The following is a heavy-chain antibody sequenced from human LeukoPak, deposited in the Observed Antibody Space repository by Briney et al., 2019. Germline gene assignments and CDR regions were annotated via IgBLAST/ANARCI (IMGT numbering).Heavy chain of an antibody. J-gene: IGHJ4*02. D-gene: IGHD6-19*01. CDR3: ARGVPIAVAGIDY. Sequence: SETLSLTCAVYGGSFSGYYWSWIRQPPGKGLEWIGEINHSGSTNYNPSLKSRVTISVDTSKNQFSLKLSSVTAADTAVYYCARGVPIAVAGIDYWGQGTLVTVSS. CDR2: INHSGST. CDR1: GGSFSGYY. V-gene: IGHV4-34*01.